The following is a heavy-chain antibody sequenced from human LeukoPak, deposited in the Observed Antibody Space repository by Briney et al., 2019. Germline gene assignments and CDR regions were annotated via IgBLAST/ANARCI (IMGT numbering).Heavy chain of an antibody. Sequence: GGSLRLSCAASGFTFRNYGMDWVRQAPGKGLEWVSAFSASGSTYYADSVKGRFTVSRDNSENMLYLQMNSLRAEDTAVYYCAQDLSYIGLDNWGQGTLVTVSS. D-gene: IGHD2-15*01. V-gene: IGHV3-23*01. J-gene: IGHJ4*02. CDR1: GFTFRNYG. CDR3: AQDLSYIGLDN. CDR2: FSASGST.